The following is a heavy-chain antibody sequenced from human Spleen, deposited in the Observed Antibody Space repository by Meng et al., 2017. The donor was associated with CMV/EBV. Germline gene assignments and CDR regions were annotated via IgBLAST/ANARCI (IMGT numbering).Heavy chain of an antibody. CDR3: ARDSSAVHNWLDS. D-gene: IGHD1-26*01. CDR2: ISSSGSIT. CDR1: GFTFGDYY. J-gene: IGHJ5*01. Sequence: GGSLRLSCAASGFTFGDYYMTWIRQAPGKGLEWVSYISSSGSITKYLDSVKGRFTISRDNAKNSLFLQMNSLRVEDTAVYYCARDSSAVHNWLDSWGQGNLVTVSS. V-gene: IGHV3-11*04.